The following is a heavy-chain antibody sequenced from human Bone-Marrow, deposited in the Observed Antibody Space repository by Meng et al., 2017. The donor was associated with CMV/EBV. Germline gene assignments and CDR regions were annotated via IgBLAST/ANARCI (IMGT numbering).Heavy chain of an antibody. Sequence: GESLKISCAASGFTFSSYDMHWVRQATGKGLEWVSAIGTAGDTYYPGSVKGRFTISRENAKNSLYLQMNSLRAEDTAVYYCAKDRGGSGWYVDAFDIWGQGTMVTVSS. D-gene: IGHD6-19*01. V-gene: IGHV3-13*01. CDR1: GFTFSSYD. CDR2: IGTAGDT. CDR3: AKDRGGSGWYVDAFDI. J-gene: IGHJ3*02.